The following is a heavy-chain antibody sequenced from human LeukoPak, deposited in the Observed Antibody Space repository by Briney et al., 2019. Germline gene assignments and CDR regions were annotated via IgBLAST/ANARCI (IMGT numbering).Heavy chain of an antibody. CDR3: ARIYIVYYGPGSHKYYFDY. D-gene: IGHD3-10*01. CDR2: IYYTGGT. J-gene: IGHJ4*02. Sequence: PSETLSLTCTVSGGSMSTHYWSWIRQTPGKGLEWIGHIYYTGGTTYNPPLKSPVSMSVDTSRNQFSLRLLSVTAADTAIYYCARIYIVYYGPGSHKYYFDYWGQGMLVTVSS. CDR1: GGSMSTHY. V-gene: IGHV4-59*11.